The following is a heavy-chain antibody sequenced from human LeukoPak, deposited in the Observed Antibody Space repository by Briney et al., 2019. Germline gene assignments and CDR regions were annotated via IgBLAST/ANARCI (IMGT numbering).Heavy chain of an antibody. CDR1: GDSISSYY. D-gene: IGHD6-19*01. CDR2: IHYSGST. Sequence: SETLSLTCTVSGDSISSYYWSWIRQPPGKGLGWIGYIHYSGSTNYNPSLKSRVTISIDTSKNQFSLKLSSVTAADTAVYYCARDVSGVVVAIASWGQGIPVTVSS. J-gene: IGHJ4*02. CDR3: ARDVSGVVVAIAS. V-gene: IGHV4-59*01.